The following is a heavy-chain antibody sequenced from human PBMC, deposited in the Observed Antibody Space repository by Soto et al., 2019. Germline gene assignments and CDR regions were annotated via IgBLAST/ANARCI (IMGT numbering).Heavy chain of an antibody. J-gene: IGHJ5*02. Sequence: GESLKISCKGSGYSFTSYWISWVRQMPGKGLEWMGRIDPSDSYTNYSPSFQGHVTISADKSISTAYLQWSSLKASDTAMYYCARTALFDWLLHYWFDPWGELPLLTVSS. CDR1: GYSFTSYW. V-gene: IGHV5-10-1*01. CDR3: ARTALFDWLLHYWFDP. D-gene: IGHD3-9*01. CDR2: IDPSDSYT.